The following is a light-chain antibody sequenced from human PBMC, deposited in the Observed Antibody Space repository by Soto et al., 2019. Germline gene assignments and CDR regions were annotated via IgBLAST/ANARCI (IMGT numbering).Light chain of an antibody. CDR1: QGIRND. CDR3: QQYNSYPLT. Sequence: AIQMTQSPSSLSASVGDRVTITCRASQGIRNDLGWYQQKPGKAPKLLIFDASSLESGVPSRFSGSGSGTEFTLTISSLQPDDFATYYCQQYNSYPLTFGGGTKVDIK. J-gene: IGKJ4*01. CDR2: DAS. V-gene: IGKV1-13*02.